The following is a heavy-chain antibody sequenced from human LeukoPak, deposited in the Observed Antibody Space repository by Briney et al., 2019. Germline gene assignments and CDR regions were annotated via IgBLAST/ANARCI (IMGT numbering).Heavy chain of an antibody. Sequence: KPSETLSLTCTVSGGSISSYYWSWIRQPPGKGLEWIGYIYYSGSTNYNPSLKSRVTISVDTSKNQFSLKLSSVTAADTAVYYCARGGGLQGYWIGLDPWGQGTLVTVSS. V-gene: IGHV4-59*01. D-gene: IGHD2-15*01. J-gene: IGHJ5*02. CDR3: ARGGGLQGYWIGLDP. CDR2: IYYSGST. CDR1: GGSISSYY.